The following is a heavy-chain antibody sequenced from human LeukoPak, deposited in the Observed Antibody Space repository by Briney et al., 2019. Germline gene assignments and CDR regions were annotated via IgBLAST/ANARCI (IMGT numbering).Heavy chain of an antibody. Sequence: LPGGSLRLSCAASGFTFSSYAMSWVRQAPGEGLEWVSAISGSGRSTYYADSVKGRFTISRDNSKNTLYLQMNSLRAEDTAVYYCAHISSSWPDYWGQGTLVTVSS. CDR2: ISGSGRST. J-gene: IGHJ4*02. V-gene: IGHV3-23*01. CDR1: GFTFSSYA. D-gene: IGHD6-13*01. CDR3: AHISSSWPDY.